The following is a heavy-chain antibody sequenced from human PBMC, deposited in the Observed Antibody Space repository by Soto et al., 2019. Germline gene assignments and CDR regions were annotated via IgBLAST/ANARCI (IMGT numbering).Heavy chain of an antibody. V-gene: IGHV4-34*01. CDR1: GGSFSGYY. J-gene: IGHJ6*03. CDR2: INHSGST. Sequence: SETLSLTCAVYGGSFSGYYWSWIRPPPGKGLEWIGEINHSGSTNYNPSLKSRVTISVDTSKNQFSLKLSSVTAADTAVYYCARGSCSSTSCYQHYYYMDVWGKGTTVTVSS. CDR3: ARGSCSSTSCYQHYYYMDV. D-gene: IGHD2-2*01.